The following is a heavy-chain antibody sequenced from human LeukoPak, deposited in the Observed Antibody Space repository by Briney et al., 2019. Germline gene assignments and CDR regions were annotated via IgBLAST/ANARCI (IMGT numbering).Heavy chain of an antibody. D-gene: IGHD5-18*01. V-gene: IGHV3-30*04. CDR3: ARGYSYGVFDY. CDR1: GFTFSSYA. Sequence: GGSLRLSCAASGFTFSSYAMHWVRQAPGKGLXWLAVILYDGSNKYYADSVKGRFTISRDNSKNTLYLQMNSLRAEDTAVYYCARGYSYGVFDYWGQGTLVTVSS. J-gene: IGHJ4*02. CDR2: ILYDGSNK.